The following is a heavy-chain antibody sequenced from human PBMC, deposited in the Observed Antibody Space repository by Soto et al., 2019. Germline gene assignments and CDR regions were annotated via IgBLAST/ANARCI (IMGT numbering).Heavy chain of an antibody. D-gene: IGHD5-12*01. J-gene: IGHJ4*02. V-gene: IGHV1-69*12. CDR2: IIPIFGTA. CDR3: ARDEGRDGYNYGGY. CDR1: GGTFSSYA. Sequence: QVQLVQSGAEVKRPGSSVKVSCKASGGTFSSYAISWVRQAPGQGLEWMGGIIPIFGTANYAQKFQGRVTITADESTSKAYMALSSLRSEETAVYYCARDEGRDGYNYGGYWGQGTLVTVSS.